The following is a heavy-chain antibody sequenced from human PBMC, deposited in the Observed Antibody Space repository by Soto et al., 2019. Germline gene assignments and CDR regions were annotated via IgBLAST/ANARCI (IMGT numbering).Heavy chain of an antibody. Sequence: GGSLRLSCAASGFTFSSYSMNWVRQAPGKGLEWVSYISSSSSTIYYADSVKGRFTISRDNAKNSLYLQMNSLRAEDTAVYYFSKDRAESNWFDLWGQGTLVTVSS. CDR3: SKDRAESNWFDL. V-gene: IGHV3-48*01. CDR1: GFTFSSYS. CDR2: ISSSSSTI. J-gene: IGHJ5*02.